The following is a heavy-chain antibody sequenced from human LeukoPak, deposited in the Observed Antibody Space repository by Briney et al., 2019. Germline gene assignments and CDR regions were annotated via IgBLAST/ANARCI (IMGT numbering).Heavy chain of an antibody. CDR3: ATFPEGIAAATADY. CDR1: GYTLTELS. Sequence: ASVKVSCKVSGYTLTELSMHWVRQAPGKGLEWMGGFDPEDGETIYAQKFQGRVTMTEDTSTDTAYMGLSSLRSEDTAVYYCATFPEGIAAATADYWGQGTLVTVSS. D-gene: IGHD6-13*01. CDR2: FDPEDGET. V-gene: IGHV1-24*01. J-gene: IGHJ4*02.